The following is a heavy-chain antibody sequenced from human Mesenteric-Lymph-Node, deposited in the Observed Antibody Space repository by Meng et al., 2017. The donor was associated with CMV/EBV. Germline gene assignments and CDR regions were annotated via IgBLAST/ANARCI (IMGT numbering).Heavy chain of an antibody. CDR2: ISSTSSYI. CDR1: RLTFSSYS. J-gene: IGHJ4*02. Sequence: GESLKISCAAPRLTFSSYSMNWVRQAPGKGLEWVSSISSTSSYIYYADSVKGRFTISRDNAKNSLYLQMNSLRAEDTAVYYCATDPNKYGQGYFKSWGQGTRVTVSS. D-gene: IGHD2-15*01. V-gene: IGHV3-21*01. CDR3: ATDPNKYGQGYFKS.